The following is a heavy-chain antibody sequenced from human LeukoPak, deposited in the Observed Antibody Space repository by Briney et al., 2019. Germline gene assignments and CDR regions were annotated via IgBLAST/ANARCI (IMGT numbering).Heavy chain of an antibody. V-gene: IGHV1-69*05. J-gene: IGHJ4*02. CDR2: IIPIFGTA. CDR1: GGTFSSYA. Sequence: SVKVSCKASGGTFSSYAISWVRQAPGQGLEWMGRIIPIFGTANYAQKFQGRVTITTDESTSTAYMELSSLRSEDTAVHYCARERGRLRFLEWFFDYWGQGTLVTVSS. D-gene: IGHD3-3*01. CDR3: ARERGRLRFLEWFFDY.